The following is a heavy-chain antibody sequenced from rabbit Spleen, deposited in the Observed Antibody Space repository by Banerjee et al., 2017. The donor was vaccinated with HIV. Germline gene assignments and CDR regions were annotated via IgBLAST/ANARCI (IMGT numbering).Heavy chain of an antibody. V-gene: IGHV1S45*01. CDR2: IHTRSGGSI. D-gene: IGHD7-1*01. CDR1: GFSFSNNYY. CDR3: VRDGDGTNVFWYFNF. J-gene: IGHJ4*01. Sequence: QEQLEESGGGLVQPEGSLTLTCTASGFSFSNNYYMCWVRQAPGKGLEWIGCIHTRSGGSIYYATWAKGRFTISKTSPTTVTLQMTSLTAADTATYFCVRDGDGTNVFWYFNFWGPGTLVTVS.